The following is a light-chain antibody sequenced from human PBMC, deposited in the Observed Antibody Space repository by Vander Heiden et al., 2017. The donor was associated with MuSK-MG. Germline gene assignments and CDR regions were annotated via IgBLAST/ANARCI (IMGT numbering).Light chain of an antibody. V-gene: IGLV2-14*01. CDR1: SSDVGGYNY. Sequence: QSALTQPASVSGSPGQSITISCTGTSSDVGGYNYVSWYQQHPGKAPKLMIYEVSTRPSGVSNRFSGSKSGNTASLTIAGLQAEDEADYYCRSYTSSSTYVVFGGGTKLTVL. J-gene: IGLJ2*01. CDR2: EVS. CDR3: RSYTSSSTYVV.